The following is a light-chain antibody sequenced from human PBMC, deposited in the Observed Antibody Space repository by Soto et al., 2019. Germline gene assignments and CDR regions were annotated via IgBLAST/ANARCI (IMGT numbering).Light chain of an antibody. Sequence: QSVLTQPPSASGTPGQRVTISCSGSSSNIGRNTVNWYQQLPGTAPKRLIYSNSQRPSWVPDRFSGSKSGTSASLAISGLQSEDEADYYCAAWDDSLNGSYVFGTGTKVTVL. J-gene: IGLJ1*01. CDR2: SNS. CDR1: SSNIGRNT. CDR3: AAWDDSLNGSYV. V-gene: IGLV1-44*01.